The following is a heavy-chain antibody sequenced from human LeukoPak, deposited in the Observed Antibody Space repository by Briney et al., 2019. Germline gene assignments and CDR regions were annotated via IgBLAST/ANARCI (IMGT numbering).Heavy chain of an antibody. CDR2: IYYGGST. CDR3: ARDQVDDFYGMDV. J-gene: IGHJ6*02. V-gene: IGHV4-59*01. CDR1: GGSISSYY. Sequence: PSETLSLTCTVSGGSISSYYWSWIRQPPGKGLEWIGYIYYGGSTNYNPSLKSRVTISVDTSKNQFSLKLSSVTAADTAVYYCARDQVDDFYGMDVWGQGTTVTVSS. D-gene: IGHD3-3*01.